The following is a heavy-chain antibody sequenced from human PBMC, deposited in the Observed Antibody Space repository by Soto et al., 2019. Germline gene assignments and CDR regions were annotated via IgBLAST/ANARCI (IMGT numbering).Heavy chain of an antibody. V-gene: IGHV5-51*01. CDR2: IYPGDSDT. D-gene: IGHD3-3*01. CDR3: ARHSRDFWSGYYPIDY. Sequence: GESLKISCKGPGYSFTSYWIGWVRQMPGKGLEWMGIIYPGDSDTRYSPSFQGQVTISADKSISTAYLQWSSLKASDTAMYYCARHSRDFWSGYYPIDYWGQGTLVTVSS. CDR1: GYSFTSYW. J-gene: IGHJ4*02.